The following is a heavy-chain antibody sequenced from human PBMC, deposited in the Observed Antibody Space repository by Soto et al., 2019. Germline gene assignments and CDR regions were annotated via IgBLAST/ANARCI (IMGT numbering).Heavy chain of an antibody. Sequence: QVQLQESGPGLVKPSQTLSLTCTVSGGSISSGAYYWSWIRQHPGKGLEWIGYIYYSGSTYYNPSLKIRVTISVGTSKIQFSLKLSSVTAAGTAVYYCAIYDSSGSRGFQHWGQGTLVTVSS. CDR2: IYYSGST. D-gene: IGHD3-22*01. V-gene: IGHV4-31*03. CDR3: AIYDSSGSRGFQH. CDR1: GGSISSGAYY. J-gene: IGHJ1*01.